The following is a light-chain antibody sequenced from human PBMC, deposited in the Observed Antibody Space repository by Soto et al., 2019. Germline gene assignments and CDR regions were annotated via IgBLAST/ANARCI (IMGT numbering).Light chain of an antibody. Sequence: GDRVTITCRASQSISSWLAWYQQKPGKAPKLLIYDASSLESGVPSRFSGSGSGTEFTLTISSLQPDDFATYYCQQYNTRPTFGQGTKVENK. J-gene: IGKJ1*01. CDR3: QQYNTRPT. CDR1: QSISSW. V-gene: IGKV1-5*01. CDR2: DAS.